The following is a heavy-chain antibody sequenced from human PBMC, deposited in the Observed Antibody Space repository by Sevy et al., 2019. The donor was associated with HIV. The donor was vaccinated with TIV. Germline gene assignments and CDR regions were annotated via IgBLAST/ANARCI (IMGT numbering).Heavy chain of an antibody. CDR2: IYYRGNT. CDR1: GGSISSINSY. Sequence: SETLSLTCTMSVSGGSISSINSYWGWIRQPPGKGLEWIGSIYYRGNTYYNPSLKSRVTISVDTSKNQFSLRLSSVTATETAFYYWVGQDGGNPEYLDSWGQGILVTVSS. J-gene: IGHJ4*02. D-gene: IGHD2-15*01. CDR3: VGQDGGNPEYLDS. V-gene: IGHV4-39*01.